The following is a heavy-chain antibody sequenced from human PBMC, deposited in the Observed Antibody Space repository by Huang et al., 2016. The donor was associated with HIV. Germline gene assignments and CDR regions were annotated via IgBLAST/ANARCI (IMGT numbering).Heavy chain of an antibody. D-gene: IGHD5-18*01. CDR2: MGTSGDT. V-gene: IGHV3-13*01. CDR1: GFTFSSYD. CDR3: ARVKNTAMEPDWYFDL. J-gene: IGHJ2*01. Sequence: EVQLVESGGGLVQPGGSLRLSCAASGFTFSSYDLHWVRQVTGKGLEGVSGMGTSGDTNYPGSVKGRFTISRENDKSSLYLQMNSLRAGDTAVYYCARVKNTAMEPDWYFDLWGRGTLVTVSS.